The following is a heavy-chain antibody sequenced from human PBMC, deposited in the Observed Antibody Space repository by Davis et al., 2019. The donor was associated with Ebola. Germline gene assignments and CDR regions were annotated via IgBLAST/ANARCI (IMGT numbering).Heavy chain of an antibody. V-gene: IGHV4-59*01. CDR2: IYYSGST. CDR3: ARDGSGTGYYYYYGMDV. CDR1: GGSISSYY. Sequence: GSLRLSCTVSGGSISSYYWSWIRQPPGKGLEWIGYIYYSGSTNYNSSLKSRVTISVDTSKNQFSLKLSSVTAADTAVYYCARDGSGTGYYYYYGMDVWGQGTTVTVSS. D-gene: IGHD3-10*01. J-gene: IGHJ6*02.